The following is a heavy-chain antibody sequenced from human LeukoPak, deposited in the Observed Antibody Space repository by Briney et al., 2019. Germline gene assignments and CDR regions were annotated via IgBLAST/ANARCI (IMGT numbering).Heavy chain of an antibody. Sequence: VASVKVSCKASGYTFTSYGISWVRQAPGQGLEWRGWISAYNGNTNYAQKLQGRVTMTTDTSTSTAYMELRSLRSDDTAVYYCAREDYDILTGYSTGWFDPWGQGTLVTVSS. V-gene: IGHV1-18*01. D-gene: IGHD3-9*01. CDR2: ISAYNGNT. CDR3: AREDYDILTGYSTGWFDP. CDR1: GYTFTSYG. J-gene: IGHJ5*02.